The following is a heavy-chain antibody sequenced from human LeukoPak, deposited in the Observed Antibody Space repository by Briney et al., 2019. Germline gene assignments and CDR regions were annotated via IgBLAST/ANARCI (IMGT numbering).Heavy chain of an antibody. V-gene: IGHV4-39*01. Sequence: SETLSLTCTVSGGSISSSSYYWGWIRQPPGKGLEWIGSIHYSGSPYYNPSLKSRVTISVDTSKNQFSLKLSSVTAADTAVYYCARQAGAAAGIVAGWFDPWGQGTLVTVSS. D-gene: IGHD6-13*01. CDR3: ARQAGAAAGIVAGWFDP. CDR2: IHYSGSP. J-gene: IGHJ5*02. CDR1: GGSISSSSYY.